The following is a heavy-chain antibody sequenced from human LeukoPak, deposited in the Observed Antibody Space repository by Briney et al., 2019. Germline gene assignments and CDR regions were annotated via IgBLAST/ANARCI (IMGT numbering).Heavy chain of an antibody. CDR2: ISYDGSHK. J-gene: IGHJ3*02. Sequence: GGSLRLSCTASGFTLSSHAMHWVRQAPGKGLEWVAVISYDGSHKYYADSVKGRFTISRDNSKNTLYLQMNSLTAEDTAVYYCARAGGGNDAFDIWGQGTMVTVSS. CDR3: ARAGGGNDAFDI. CDR1: GFTLSSHA. D-gene: IGHD4-23*01. V-gene: IGHV3-30-3*01.